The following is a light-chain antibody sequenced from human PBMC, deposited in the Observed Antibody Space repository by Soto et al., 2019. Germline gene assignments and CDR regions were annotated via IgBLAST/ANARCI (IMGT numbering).Light chain of an antibody. J-gene: IGKJ1*01. V-gene: IGKV3-20*01. CDR2: GAS. CDR3: QQYGSSLWT. Sequence: EIVLTQSPATLSLSQEERATLSCRASQSVSTYLAWYQQKPGQAPRLLIYGASSRATGIPDRFSGSGSGTDFTLTISRLEPEDFAVYYCQQYGSSLWTFAQGTKVDI. CDR1: QSVSTY.